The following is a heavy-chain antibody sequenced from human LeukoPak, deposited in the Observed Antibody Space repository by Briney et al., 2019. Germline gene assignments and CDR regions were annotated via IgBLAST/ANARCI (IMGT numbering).Heavy chain of an antibody. V-gene: IGHV4-61*01. CDR1: TGSVSSGTYY. Sequence: SETLSLTCTVSTGSVSSGTYYWSWIRQPPGKGLEWIGYMYYNGSTNYNPSLKSRVTISVDTSKKRFSLKLSSVTAADTAFYYCARDRDSSGWFDYWGQGTLVTVSS. J-gene: IGHJ4*02. CDR2: MYYNGST. CDR3: ARDRDSSGWFDY. D-gene: IGHD6-19*01.